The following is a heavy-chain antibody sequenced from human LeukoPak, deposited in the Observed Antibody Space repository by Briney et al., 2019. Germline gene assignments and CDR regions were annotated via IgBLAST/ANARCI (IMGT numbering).Heavy chain of an antibody. CDR3: ARASGASGDFYYYYMDV. CDR1: GFTFSSYS. D-gene: IGHD1-26*01. CDR2: ISSSSSYI. J-gene: IGHJ6*03. V-gene: IGHV3-21*01. Sequence: GGSLRLSCAASGFTFSSYSMNWVRQAPGKGLEWVSSISSSSSYIYYADSVKGRFTISRDNAKNSLYLQMNSLRAEDTAVYYCARASGASGDFYYYYMDVWGKGTTVTVSS.